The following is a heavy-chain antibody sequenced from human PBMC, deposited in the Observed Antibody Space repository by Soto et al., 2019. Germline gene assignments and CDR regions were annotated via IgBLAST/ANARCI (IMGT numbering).Heavy chain of an antibody. D-gene: IGHD4-17*01. CDR1: GGTFSSYA. V-gene: IGHV1-69*13. Sequence: SVKVSCKASGGTFSSYAISWVRQAPGQGLEWMGGIIPIFGTANYAQKFQGRVTITADESTSTAYMELSSLRSEDTAVYYCATSYGDYDFDYWGQGTLLTVSS. J-gene: IGHJ4*02. CDR2: IIPIFGTA. CDR3: ATSYGDYDFDY.